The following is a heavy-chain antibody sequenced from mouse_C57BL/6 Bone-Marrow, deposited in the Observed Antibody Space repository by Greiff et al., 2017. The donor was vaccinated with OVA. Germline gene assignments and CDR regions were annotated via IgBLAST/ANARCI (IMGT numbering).Heavy chain of an antibody. CDR3: VGHGVYDCDVWMDY. CDR2: IRSKSNNSAT. J-gene: IGHJ4*01. Sequence: EVQLVESGGGLVQPKGSLKLSCAASGFSFNTYAMNWVRQAPGKGLEWVARIRSKSNNSATYYADSVKDRFTISRDDSESMLYLQMNNLKTEDTAMYYGVGHGVYDCDVWMDYWGQGTSVTVSS. CDR1: GFSFNTYA. V-gene: IGHV10-1*01. D-gene: IGHD2-4*01.